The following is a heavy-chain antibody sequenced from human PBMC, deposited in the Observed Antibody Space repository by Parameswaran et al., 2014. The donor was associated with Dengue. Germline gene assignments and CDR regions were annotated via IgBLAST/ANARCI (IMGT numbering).Heavy chain of an antibody. J-gene: IGHJ6*02. D-gene: IGHD3-22*01. Sequence: WIRQPPGKGLEWIGEINHSGSTNYNPSLKSRVTISVDTSKNQFSLKLSSVTAADTAVYYCARGKDSRGKPHGMDVWGQGTTVTVSS. CDR3: ARGKDSRGKPHGMDV. V-gene: IGHV4-34*01. CDR2: INHSGST.